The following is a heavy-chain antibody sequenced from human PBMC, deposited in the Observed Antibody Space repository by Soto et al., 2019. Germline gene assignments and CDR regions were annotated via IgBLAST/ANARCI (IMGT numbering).Heavy chain of an antibody. CDR3: ARRRYSSGWYFDY. D-gene: IGHD6-19*01. J-gene: IGHJ4*02. Sequence: QVQLQESGPGLVKPSETLSLTCTVSGGSISSYYWSWIRQPPGKGLEWIGYIYYSGSTNYNPSLKSRVTISVDTCKNQCSLKLSSVTAADTAVYYCARRRYSSGWYFDYWGQGTLVTVSS. CDR2: IYYSGST. V-gene: IGHV4-59*08. CDR1: GGSISSYY.